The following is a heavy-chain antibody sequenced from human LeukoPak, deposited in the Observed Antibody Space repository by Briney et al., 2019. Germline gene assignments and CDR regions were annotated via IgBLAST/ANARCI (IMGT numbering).Heavy chain of an antibody. D-gene: IGHD5-12*01. V-gene: IGHV3-48*04. CDR3: ARDNRGYDY. J-gene: IGHJ4*02. CDR1: GFYVISNY. Sequence: GGSLSLSCAASGFYVISNYMTWVRQAPGKGLEWISYITSSSSAIYYTDSVKGRFTVSRDNAKNSLYLQMNSLRAEDTAVYYCARDNRGYDYWGQGTLVTVSS. CDR2: ITSSSSAI.